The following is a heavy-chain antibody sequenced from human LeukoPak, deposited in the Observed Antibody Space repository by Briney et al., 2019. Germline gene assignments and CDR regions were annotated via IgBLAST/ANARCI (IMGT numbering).Heavy chain of an antibody. J-gene: IGHJ4*02. CDR3: ASSPGPEGFDY. CDR2: ISGSGGST. CDR1: GFTFSSYA. V-gene: IGHV3-23*01. Sequence: PGGSLRLSCAASGFTFSSYAMSWVRQAPGKGLEWVSAISGSGGSTYYADSVKGRFTISRDNAKNSLYLQMNSLRAEDTAVYYCASSPGPEGFDYWGQGTLVTVSS.